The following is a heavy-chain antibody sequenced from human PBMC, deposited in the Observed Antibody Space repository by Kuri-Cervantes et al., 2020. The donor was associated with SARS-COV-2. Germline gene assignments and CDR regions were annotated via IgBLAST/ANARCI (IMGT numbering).Heavy chain of an antibody. CDR2: IIPIFGTA. CDR1: GGIFSSYA. D-gene: IGHD4-23*01. CDR3: ARSHTLYGGNSAPWDY. Sequence: SVKVSCKASGGIFSSYAISWVRQAPGQGLEWMGGIIPIFGTANYAQKFQGRVSITADRSTSTAYMELRSLRSFDTAVYFCARSHTLYGGNSAPWDYWGQGTLVTVSS. J-gene: IGHJ4*02. V-gene: IGHV1-69*06.